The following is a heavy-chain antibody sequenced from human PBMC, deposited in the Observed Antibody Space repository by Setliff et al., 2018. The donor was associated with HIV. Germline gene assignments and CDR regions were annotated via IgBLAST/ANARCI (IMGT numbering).Heavy chain of an antibody. CDR3: ARVGYCSSTSCYDY. D-gene: IGHD2-2*01. J-gene: IGHJ4*02. Sequence: GGSLRLSCAASGFTFSNAWMSWVRQAPGKGLEWVGRIKSKTDGGTTDYAAPVKGRFTISRDDSKNTLYLQMNSLKTEDTAVYYCARVGYCSSTSCYDYWGQGTLVTVSS. CDR1: GFTFSNAW. CDR2: IKSKTDGGTT. V-gene: IGHV3-15*01.